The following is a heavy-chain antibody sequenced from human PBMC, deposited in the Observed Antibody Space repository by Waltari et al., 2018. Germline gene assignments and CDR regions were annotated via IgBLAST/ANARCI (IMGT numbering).Heavy chain of an antibody. J-gene: IGHJ4*02. Sequence: VQLVESGGGLVKPGESLRLSCAGSGFTFSTAWMHWARQAPGKGLEWVGRNKSKIDGGTTAYGSFVNGRFTISRDDSTNTAYLQMNSLKTDDTAIYYCGDFTAFDYWGQGSLVTVSS. CDR1: GFTFSTAW. CDR2: NKSKIDGGTT. D-gene: IGHD2-8*02. CDR3: GDFTAFDY. V-gene: IGHV3-15*01.